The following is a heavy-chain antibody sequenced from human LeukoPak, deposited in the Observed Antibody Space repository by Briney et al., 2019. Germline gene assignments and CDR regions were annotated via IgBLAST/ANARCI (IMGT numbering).Heavy chain of an antibody. Sequence: ASVKVSCKASGYTFTSYAMNWVRQAPGQWLEWMGWINTNTGNPTYAQGFTGRFVFSLDTSVSTAYLQISSLKAEDTAVYYCARVPPYYDSSGSTPSWGQGTLVTVSS. CDR3: ARVPPYYDSSGSTPS. D-gene: IGHD3-22*01. CDR2: INTNTGNP. V-gene: IGHV7-4-1*02. J-gene: IGHJ4*02. CDR1: GYTFTSYA.